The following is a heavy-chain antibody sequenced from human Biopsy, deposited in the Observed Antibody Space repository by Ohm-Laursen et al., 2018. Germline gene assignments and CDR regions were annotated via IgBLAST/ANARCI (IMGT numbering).Heavy chain of an antibody. D-gene: IGHD3-10*01. CDR2: IVPILGHL. V-gene: IGHV1-69*04. CDR1: GGPSSNYA. J-gene: IGHJ4*02. Sequence: SSVKVSCKVSGGPSSNYAFSWVRQAPGQGLEWVGRIVPILGHLNYAQRFQGRVSITADKSTTYVYMELSRLTSGDTAVYYCAGDVEVYYIQFDYWGPRNLGSVSS. CDR3: AGDVEVYYIQFDY.